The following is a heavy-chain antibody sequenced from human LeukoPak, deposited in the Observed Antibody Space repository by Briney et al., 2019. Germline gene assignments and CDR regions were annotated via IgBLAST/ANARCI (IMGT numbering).Heavy chain of an antibody. D-gene: IGHD7-27*01. CDR1: GGSIRSGNDY. CDR3: ARQRRTGDLG. V-gene: IGHV4-30-4*08. Sequence: SETLSLTCTVSGGSIRSGNDYWSWIRQPPGKGLEWIGYIYYTGSTYYNPSLRSRVTISVDTSNNQFSLKLSSVTAADTAVYYCARQRRTGDLGWGQGTLVTVSS. J-gene: IGHJ4*02. CDR2: IYYTGST.